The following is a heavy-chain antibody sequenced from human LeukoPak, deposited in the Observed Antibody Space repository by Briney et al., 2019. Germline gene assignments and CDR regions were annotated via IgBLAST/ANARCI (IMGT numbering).Heavy chain of an antibody. CDR1: GGSVSNGDYF. D-gene: IGHD3-10*01. Sequence: SETLSLTCTVSGGSVSNGDYFWGWIRQPPGKGLEWIGTIYYSGRTYYNPSLKSRVTISVDTSKNQFSLRLRSVTAADTAVYYCATYYGSGSHFDYWGQGTLVTVSS. V-gene: IGHV4-39*01. CDR3: ATYYGSGSHFDY. CDR2: IYYSGRT. J-gene: IGHJ4*02.